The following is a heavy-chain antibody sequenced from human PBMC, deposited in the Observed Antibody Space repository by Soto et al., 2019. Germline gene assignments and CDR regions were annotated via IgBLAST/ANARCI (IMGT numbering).Heavy chain of an antibody. J-gene: IGHJ4*02. D-gene: IGHD1-7*01. V-gene: IGHV1-46*01. CDR2: INPSGGRT. Sequence: ASVKVSCKASGYTFTSYNMHWVRQAPGQGLEWMGIINPSGGRTSYAQKFQGRVTATRDTSASTVYMELSSLRSEDTAVYYCARDGGNWNCDYWGQGALVTVSS. CDR1: GYTFTSYN. CDR3: ARDGGNWNCDY.